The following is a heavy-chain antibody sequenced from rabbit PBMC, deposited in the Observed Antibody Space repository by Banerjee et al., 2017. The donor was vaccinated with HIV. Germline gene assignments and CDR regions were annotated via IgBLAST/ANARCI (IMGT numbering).Heavy chain of an antibody. J-gene: IGHJ4*01. D-gene: IGHD4-1*01. Sequence: QEQLVESGGGLVQPGGSLKLSCKASGFDFSSYGVSWVRQAPGKGLEWIGIIYAGSGSAYYASWVHGRFTISSDNAQNTVDLQMNSLTAADTATYFCTRSQVAGAWDLWGPGTLVTVS. V-gene: IGHV1S47*01. CDR3: TRSQVAGAWDL. CDR1: GFDFSSYG. CDR2: IYAGSGSA.